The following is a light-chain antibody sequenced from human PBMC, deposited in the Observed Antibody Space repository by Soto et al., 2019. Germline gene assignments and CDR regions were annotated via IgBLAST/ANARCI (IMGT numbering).Light chain of an antibody. CDR3: QQYNNWPPVWT. V-gene: IGKV3-15*01. CDR2: GAS. J-gene: IGKJ1*01. CDR1: QSVSSN. Sequence: EIVMTQSPATLSVSPRERATLPCRASQSVSSNLAWYQQKPGQAPRLLIYGASTRATGIPARFSGSGSGTEFTLTISSLQSEDFAVYYCQQYNNWPPVWTFGQGTKVEIK.